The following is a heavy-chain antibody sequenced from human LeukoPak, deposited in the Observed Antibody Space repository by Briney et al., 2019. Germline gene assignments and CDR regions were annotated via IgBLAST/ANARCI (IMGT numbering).Heavy chain of an antibody. Sequence: SETLSLTCAVYGGSFSGYYWSWVRQPPGKGLEWIGEINHSGSTNYNPSLKSRVTISVDTSKNQFSLKLSSVTAADTAVYYCARGGTYYYGSGSYDGAFDIWGQGTMVTVSS. CDR2: INHSGST. V-gene: IGHV4-34*01. J-gene: IGHJ3*02. D-gene: IGHD3-10*01. CDR1: GGSFSGYY. CDR3: ARGGTYYYGSGSYDGAFDI.